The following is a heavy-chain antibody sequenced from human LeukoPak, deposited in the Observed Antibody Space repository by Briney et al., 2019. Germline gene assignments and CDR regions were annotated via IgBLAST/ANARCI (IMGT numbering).Heavy chain of an antibody. J-gene: IGHJ4*02. Sequence: SGGSLRLSCAASGFTFSSYAMSWVRQAPGKGLEWVANIKQDGSEKYYVDSVKGRFTISRDNAKNSLYLQMNSLRAEDTAVYYCARVGGAYYGSGSYYSGYWGQGTLVTVSS. CDR1: GFTFSSYA. CDR3: ARVGGAYYGSGSYYSGY. CDR2: IKQDGSEK. V-gene: IGHV3-7*01. D-gene: IGHD3-10*01.